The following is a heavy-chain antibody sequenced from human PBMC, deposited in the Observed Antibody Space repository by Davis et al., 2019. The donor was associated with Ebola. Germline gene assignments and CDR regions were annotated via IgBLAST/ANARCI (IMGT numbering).Heavy chain of an antibody. Sequence: SETLSLTCTVSGGSISSYYWSWIRQPPGKGLEWIGYIYYTGSTNYNPSLKSRVTISVDTSKNQFSLKLRSVTAADTAVYYCARTDRVCSGGTCYSGNDFDYWGQGTLVTVSS. CDR2: IYYTGST. D-gene: IGHD2-15*01. CDR3: ARTDRVCSGGTCYSGNDFDY. J-gene: IGHJ4*02. CDR1: GGSISSYY. V-gene: IGHV4-59*01.